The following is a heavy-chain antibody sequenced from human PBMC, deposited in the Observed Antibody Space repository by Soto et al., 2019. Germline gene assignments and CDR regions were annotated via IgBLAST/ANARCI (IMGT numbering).Heavy chain of an antibody. CDR2: IYPGDSDT. CDR3: ARHQRSYYDFWSGYLNFDY. CDR1: VYSFTSYW. J-gene: IGHJ4*02. D-gene: IGHD3-3*01. Sequence: GESLKISCRVSVYSFTSYWIGWVRQMPGKLLEWMGIIYPGDSDTRYSPSFQGQVTTSADKSISTAYLQWSSLKASDTAMYYCARHQRSYYDFWSGYLNFDYWGQGTLVTVSS. V-gene: IGHV5-51*01.